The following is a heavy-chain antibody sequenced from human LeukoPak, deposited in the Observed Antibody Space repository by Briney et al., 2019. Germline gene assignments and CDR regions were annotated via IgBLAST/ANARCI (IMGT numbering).Heavy chain of an antibody. Sequence: GGSLRLSCAASGFTFSSYGMHWVRQAPGKGLEWVAVISYDGSNKYYADSVKGRFTISRDNSKNTLYLRMNSLRAEDTAVYYCAKAPRAGTPYYYYGMDVWGQGTTVTVSS. D-gene: IGHD6-19*01. CDR1: GFTFSSYG. J-gene: IGHJ6*02. CDR3: AKAPRAGTPYYYYGMDV. CDR2: ISYDGSNK. V-gene: IGHV3-30*18.